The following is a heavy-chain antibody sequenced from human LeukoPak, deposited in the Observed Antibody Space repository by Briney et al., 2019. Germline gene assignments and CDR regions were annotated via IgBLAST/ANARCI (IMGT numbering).Heavy chain of an antibody. CDR3: ASQKDGYSFDY. D-gene: IGHD5-24*01. V-gene: IGHV4-39*01. J-gene: IGHJ4*02. CDR2: IYYSGST. CDR1: GGSISSSNYF. Sequence: SETLSLTCTVSGGSISSSNYFWGWIRQPPGKGLEWIGSIYYSGSTYSNPSFKSRVTISVDTSKNQFSLKLSSVTAADTAVYYCASQKDGYSFDYWGQGTLVTVSS.